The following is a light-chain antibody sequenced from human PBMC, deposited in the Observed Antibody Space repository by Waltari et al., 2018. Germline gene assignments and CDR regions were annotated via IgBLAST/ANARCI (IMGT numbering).Light chain of an antibody. CDR1: QNINTW. CDR3: LQYNGAPRT. CDR2: KAS. V-gene: IGKV1-5*03. Sequence: DIQMTESPSTLSASVGDRVAITCRASQNINTWLALHQQKPGKAPKLLIYKASSLESAVPSRLSGSGSGTEFTHTISSLQPDDLATYYCLQYNGAPRTFDQGTKVEVK. J-gene: IGKJ1*01.